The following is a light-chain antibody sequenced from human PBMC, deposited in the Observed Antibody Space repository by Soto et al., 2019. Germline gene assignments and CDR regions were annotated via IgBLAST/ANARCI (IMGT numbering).Light chain of an antibody. CDR3: QQYGSSPYT. CDR2: GAS. CDR1: QSVSSSY. J-gene: IGKJ2*01. Sequence: EIVLTQSPGTLSLSPGERATLSCRASQSVSSSYLAWYQQKPGQAPRLLIYGASSRATGIPDRFSGSGSGTDFTLIISRLEPEDFAVYYCQQYGSSPYTFGQWTKLESK. V-gene: IGKV3-20*01.